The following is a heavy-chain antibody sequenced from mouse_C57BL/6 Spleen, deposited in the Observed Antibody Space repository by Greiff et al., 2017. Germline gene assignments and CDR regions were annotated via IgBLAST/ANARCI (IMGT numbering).Heavy chain of an antibody. CDR2: INPSNGGT. D-gene: IGHD2-4*01. CDR3: AREGTMITTYYFDY. V-gene: IGHV1-53*01. CDR1: GYTFTSYW. J-gene: IGHJ2*01. Sequence: QVQLQQPGTELVNPGASVKLSCKASGYTFTSYWMHWVKQRPGQGLEWIGNINPSNGGTNYNEKFKSKATLTVDKSSSTAYMQLSSLTSEDSAVYYCAREGTMITTYYFDYWGQGTTLTVSS.